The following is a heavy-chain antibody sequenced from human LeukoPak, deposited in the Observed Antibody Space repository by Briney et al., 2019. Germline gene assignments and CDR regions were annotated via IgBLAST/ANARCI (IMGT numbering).Heavy chain of an antibody. V-gene: IGHV3-21*01. CDR3: ARDPDWELLNLKAYYFDY. CDR1: GFTFSSYS. J-gene: IGHJ4*02. D-gene: IGHD1-26*01. Sequence: GGSLRLSCAASGFTFSSYSMNWVRQAPGKGLEWVSSISSSSSYIYYADSVKGRFTISRDNAKNSLYLQMNSLRAEDTPVYSCARDPDWELLNLKAYYFDYWGQGTLVTVSS. CDR2: ISSSSSYI.